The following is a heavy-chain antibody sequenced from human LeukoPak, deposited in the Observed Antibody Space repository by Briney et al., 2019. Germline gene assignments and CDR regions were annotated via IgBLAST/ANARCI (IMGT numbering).Heavy chain of an antibody. V-gene: IGHV4-34*01. Sequence: PSETLSLTCAVYGGSFSGYYWSWIRQPPGKGLEWIGEINHSGSTNYNPSLKSRVTISVDTSKNQFSLKLSSVTAADTAVYYCHYGSGRDFYYWGQGTLVTVSS. CDR2: INHSGST. J-gene: IGHJ4*02. D-gene: IGHD3-10*01. CDR3: HYGSGRDFYY. CDR1: GGSFSGYY.